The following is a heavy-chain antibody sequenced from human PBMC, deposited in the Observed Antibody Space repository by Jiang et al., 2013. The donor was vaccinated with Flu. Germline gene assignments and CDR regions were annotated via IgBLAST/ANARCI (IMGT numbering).Heavy chain of an antibody. CDR1: GYTFTSYY. Sequence: GYTFTSYYMHWVRQAPGQGLEWMGIINPSGGSTSYAQKFQGRVTMTRDTSTSTVYMELSSLRSEDTAVYYCARDQVAVAGYYYYYGMDVWGQGTTVTVSS. D-gene: IGHD6-19*01. J-gene: IGHJ6*02. CDR2: INPSGGST. V-gene: IGHV1-46*03. CDR3: ARDQVAVAGYYYYYGMDV.